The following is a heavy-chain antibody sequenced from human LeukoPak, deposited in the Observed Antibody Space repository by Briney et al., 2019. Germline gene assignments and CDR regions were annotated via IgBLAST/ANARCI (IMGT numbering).Heavy chain of an antibody. CDR1: GFTFSSYA. J-gene: IGHJ4*02. CDR3: ARSWGSSWYNYFDY. V-gene: IGHV4-34*01. CDR2: INHSGST. Sequence: GSLRLSCAASGFTFSSYAMSWVRQPPGKGLEWIGEINHSGSTNYNPSLKSRVTISVDTSKNQFSLKLSSVTAADTAVYFCARSWGSSWYNYFDYWGQGTLVTVSS. D-gene: IGHD6-13*01.